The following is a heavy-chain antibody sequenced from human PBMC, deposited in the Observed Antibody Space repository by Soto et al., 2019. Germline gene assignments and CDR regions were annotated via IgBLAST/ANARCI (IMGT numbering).Heavy chain of an antibody. CDR1: GGFIRSYY. D-gene: IGHD2-15*01. CDR2: IYYKGST. V-gene: IGHV4-59*01. CDR3: ARAVGYCSGGSCYSGWGYYFYYMDV. Sequence: AETLCLTCTVSGGFIRSYYASLMGQPHGKGLEWIGYIYYKGSTNSNPSLKSRVTRSVDTGKNQFSQKLSSVTAADTAVYYCARAVGYCSGGSCYSGWGYYFYYMDVWGKGTTGTVSS. J-gene: IGHJ6*03.